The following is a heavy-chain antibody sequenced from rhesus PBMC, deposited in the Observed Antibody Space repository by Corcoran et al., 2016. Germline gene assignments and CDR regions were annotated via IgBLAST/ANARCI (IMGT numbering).Heavy chain of an antibody. CDR3: ASENGIAASY. V-gene: IGHV4-122*02. CDR1: GYSISSGYY. J-gene: IGHJ4*01. CDR2: IPYSVST. D-gene: IGHD6-31*01. Sequence: QVQLQESGPGLVKPSETLSLTCAVSGYSISSGYYWRCLRQPPGKGLEWIGYIPYSVSTSYNPSLKSRVTVSRDTSKNQFSLKLSSVTAADTAVYYCASENGIAASYWGQGVLVTVSS.